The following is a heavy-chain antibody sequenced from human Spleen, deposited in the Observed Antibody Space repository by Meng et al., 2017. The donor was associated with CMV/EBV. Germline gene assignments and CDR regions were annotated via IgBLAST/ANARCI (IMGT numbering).Heavy chain of an antibody. CDR3: AISSSIVGAFDP. J-gene: IGHJ5*02. CDR2: IIPIFGTA. V-gene: IGHV1-69*05. CDR1: GGTFSSYA. Sequence: SVKVSCKASGGTFSSYAISWVRQAPGQGLEWMGGIIPIFGTANYAQKFQGRVTITTDESTSTAYMELSSLRSEDTAVYHCAISSSIVGAFDPWGQGTLVTVSS. D-gene: IGHD1-26*01.